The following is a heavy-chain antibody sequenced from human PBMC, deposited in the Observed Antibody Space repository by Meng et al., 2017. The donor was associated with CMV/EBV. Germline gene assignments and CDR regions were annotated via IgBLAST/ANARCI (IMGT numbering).Heavy chain of an antibody. D-gene: IGHD3-10*01. CDR2: ISYDGSNK. CDR1: GFTFSSYA. J-gene: IGHJ6*02. CDR3: ARDYPPFTMVRGVTLSDGMDV. V-gene: IGHV3-30*04. Sequence: SCAASGFTFSSYAMHWVRQAPGKGLEWVAVISYDGSNKYYADSVKGRFTISRDNSKNTLYLQMNSLRAEDTAVYYCARDYPPFTMVRGVTLSDGMDVWGQGTTVTVSS.